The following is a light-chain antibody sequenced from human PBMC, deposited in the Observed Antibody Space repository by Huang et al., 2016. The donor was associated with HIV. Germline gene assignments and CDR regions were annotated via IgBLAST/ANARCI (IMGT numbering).Light chain of an antibody. CDR3: QQYNNWPRT. CDR1: QSVSSN. Sequence: EIVMTQSPATLSVSPGERATLSCRASQSVSSNLAWYQQKPGQAPRLLISAASTRATGNPARFSGSGSGTEFTLTISSRQSRDFAVYYCQQYNNWPRTFGQGTKVEIK. V-gene: IGKV3-15*01. J-gene: IGKJ1*01. CDR2: AAS.